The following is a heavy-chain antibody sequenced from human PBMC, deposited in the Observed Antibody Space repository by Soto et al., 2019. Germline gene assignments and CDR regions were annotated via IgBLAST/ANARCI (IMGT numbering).Heavy chain of an antibody. V-gene: IGHV1-3*01. Sequence: ASVKVSCKASGYTFTSYAIHWVRQTPGQRLEWMGWINAGNGNTKYSQKSQGRATITRDTSASTAYMELSSLRSEDTSIYYCARDRNYGSVFDSWGQGALVTVSS. CDR2: INAGNGNT. D-gene: IGHD3-10*01. CDR1: GYTFTSYA. CDR3: ARDRNYGSVFDS. J-gene: IGHJ4*02.